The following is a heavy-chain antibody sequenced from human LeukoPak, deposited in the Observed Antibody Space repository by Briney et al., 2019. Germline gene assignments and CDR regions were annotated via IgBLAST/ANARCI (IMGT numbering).Heavy chain of an antibody. Sequence: ASVKVSCKASGYTFTSYYMHWVRQAPGQGLEWMGWISAYNGNTNYAQKLQGRVTMTTDTSTSTAYMDLRSLRSDDTAVYYCARGGYYGSGSFPDYWGQGTLVTVSS. V-gene: IGHV1-18*04. CDR2: ISAYNGNT. J-gene: IGHJ4*02. CDR1: GYTFTSYY. D-gene: IGHD3-10*01. CDR3: ARGGYYGSGSFPDY.